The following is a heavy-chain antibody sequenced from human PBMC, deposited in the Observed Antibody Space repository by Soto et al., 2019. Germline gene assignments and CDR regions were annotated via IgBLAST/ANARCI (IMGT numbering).Heavy chain of an antibody. V-gene: IGHV3-23*01. D-gene: IGHD2-15*01. CDR1: GFTFSSYA. Sequence: GGSLRLSCAASGFTFSSYAMSWVRQAPGKGLEWVSAISGSGGSTYYADSVKGRFTISRDNSKNTLYLQMNSLRAEDTAVYYCAKLYDIVVVVAATQTYFDYWGQGTLVTVS. CDR3: AKLYDIVVVVAATQTYFDY. J-gene: IGHJ4*02. CDR2: ISGSGGST.